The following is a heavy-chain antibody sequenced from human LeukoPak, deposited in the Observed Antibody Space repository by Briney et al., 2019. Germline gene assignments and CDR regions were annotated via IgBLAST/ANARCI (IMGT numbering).Heavy chain of an antibody. V-gene: IGHV4-39*02. CDR1: GGSITNPTYH. CDR2: IYYNGNS. Sequence: SDTLSLTCTVSGGSITNPTYHWDWVRQPPGKGLEWIGSIYYNGNSYYNLDLKSRLTLSIDTSNNQFSLKLESVTVADTAVYYCTSEYSSSPAYWGQGTLVTVSS. J-gene: IGHJ4*02. D-gene: IGHD6-6*01. CDR3: TSEYSSSPAY.